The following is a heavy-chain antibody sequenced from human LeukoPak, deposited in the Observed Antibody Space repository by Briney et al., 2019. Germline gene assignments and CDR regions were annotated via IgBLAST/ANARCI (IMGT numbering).Heavy chain of an antibody. V-gene: IGHV3-72*01. CDR1: GFTFSDHY. Sequence: GGSLRLSCAASGFTFSDHYMDWVRQAPGKGLEWVGRTRNKANSYTTEYAASVKGRFTISRDDSKNSLYLQMNSPKTEDTAVYYCASLWYYYDSSGYSPYWGQGTLVTVSS. J-gene: IGHJ4*02. D-gene: IGHD3-22*01. CDR3: ASLWYYYDSSGYSPY. CDR2: TRNKANSYTT.